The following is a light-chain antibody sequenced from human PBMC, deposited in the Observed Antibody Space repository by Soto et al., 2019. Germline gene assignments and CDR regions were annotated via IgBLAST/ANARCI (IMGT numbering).Light chain of an antibody. Sequence: DIQMTQSPSSLSASIGDRVTITCRASQAISHHLAWFQQKPGKAPKILIFTGSYLQSGAPSRFSGSGYGTDFTLTISSLQPDDVATYYCQKYDRAPRTFGQGTEVEIK. CDR3: QKYDRAPRT. CDR1: QAISHH. J-gene: IGKJ1*01. V-gene: IGKV1-27*01. CDR2: TGS.